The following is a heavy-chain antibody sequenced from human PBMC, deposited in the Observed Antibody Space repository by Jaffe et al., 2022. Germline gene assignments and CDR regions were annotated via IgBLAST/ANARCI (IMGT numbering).Heavy chain of an antibody. D-gene: IGHD6-13*01. Sequence: EMQLVESGGGLVQPGGSLRLSCAASGFIFRGFEMDWVRQAPGKGLEWVSYIDSSGTTTYYGDSVKGRFTISRDNAKNSLYLQMNSLRAEDTAVYFCARDGKAAGTVGMDYWGQGILVTVSS. V-gene: IGHV3-48*03. CDR2: IDSSGTTT. CDR3: ARDGKAAGTVGMDY. CDR1: GFIFRGFE. J-gene: IGHJ4*02.